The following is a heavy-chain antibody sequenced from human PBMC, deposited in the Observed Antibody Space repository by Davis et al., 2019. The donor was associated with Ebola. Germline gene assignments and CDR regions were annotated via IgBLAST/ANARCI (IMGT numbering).Heavy chain of an antibody. CDR2: IRSKGYGGKT. Sequence: PGGSLRLSCAAYGFTFGDYAMNWVRQAPGKGLEWVGFIRSKGYGGKTEYAASVKGRFIISRDDSVSVAYLQMNSLKTEDTAVYYCTRDLKQPRPSYYYGMDVWGQGTMVTVSS. CDR3: TRDLKQPRPSYYYGMDV. J-gene: IGHJ6*02. V-gene: IGHV3-49*04. D-gene: IGHD6-6*01. CDR1: GFTFGDYA.